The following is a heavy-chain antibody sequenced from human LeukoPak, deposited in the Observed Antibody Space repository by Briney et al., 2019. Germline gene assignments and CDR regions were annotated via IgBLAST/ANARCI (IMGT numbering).Heavy chain of an antibody. D-gene: IGHD3-3*01. CDR2: IYHSGNS. CDR3: ARSRLGIFGVVITNWFDP. J-gene: IGHJ5*02. Sequence: PSETLSLTCTVSGYSFSSGYYWAWIRQPPGKGLEWIGSIYHSGNSYYNPSLKSRVTISVDKSKNQFSLKLSSVTAADTAVYYCARSRLGIFGVVITNWFDPWGQGTLVTVSS. V-gene: IGHV4-38-2*02. CDR1: GYSFSSGYY.